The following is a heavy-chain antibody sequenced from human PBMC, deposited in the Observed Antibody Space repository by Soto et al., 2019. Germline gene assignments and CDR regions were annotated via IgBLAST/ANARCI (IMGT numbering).Heavy chain of an antibody. Sequence: SVKVSCKASGGTFSSYAISWVRQAPGQGLEWMGWIIPICGTTNYAQKFQGRVTITTDESTSTAYMELSSLRSEDTAVYYCASHHKAGPSGDYWGQGTLVTVSS. CDR1: GGTFSSYA. J-gene: IGHJ4*02. V-gene: IGHV1-69*05. CDR2: IIPICGTT. CDR3: ASHHKAGPSGDY. D-gene: IGHD6-19*01.